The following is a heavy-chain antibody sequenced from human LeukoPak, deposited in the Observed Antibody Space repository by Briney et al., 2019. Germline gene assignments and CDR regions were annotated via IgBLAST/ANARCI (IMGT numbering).Heavy chain of an antibody. CDR3: ARQTRDGSGSRGYSFDF. D-gene: IGHD3-10*01. Sequence: PGESLNISCKGSGYSFTSYWIGWVRQMPGKGLEWMGIIYPGDSDTRYSPSFQGQVTISADKSISTAYLQWSSLKASDTAMYYCARQTRDGSGSRGYSFDFWGQGTLVTVSS. J-gene: IGHJ4*02. V-gene: IGHV5-51*01. CDR2: IYPGDSDT. CDR1: GYSFTSYW.